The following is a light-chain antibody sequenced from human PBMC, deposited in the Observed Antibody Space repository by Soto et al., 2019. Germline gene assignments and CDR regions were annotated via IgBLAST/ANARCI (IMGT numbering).Light chain of an antibody. CDR1: QSVNSNY. CDR3: QQYGLSPKT. CDR2: HGS. V-gene: IGKV3-20*01. J-gene: IGKJ1*01. Sequence: DIVLTQSPGTLSLSPGERATLSCRARQSVNSNYLAWYQQKPGQAPRLLFYHGSTRATGIPDRFSGSGSGTDFTLTISRLEPEDFAVYYCQQYGLSPKTFGQGTKVDIK.